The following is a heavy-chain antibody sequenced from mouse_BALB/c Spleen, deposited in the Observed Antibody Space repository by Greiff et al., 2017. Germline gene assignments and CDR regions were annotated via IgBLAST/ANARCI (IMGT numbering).Heavy chain of an antibody. V-gene: IGHV1-5*01. D-gene: IGHD1-1*01. CDR1: GYTFTSYW. J-gene: IGHJ4*01. Sequence: EVQLQQSGTVLARPGASVKMSCKASGYTFTSYWMHWVKQRPGQGLEWIGAIYPGNSDTSYNQKFKGKAKLTAVTSTSTAYMELSSLTNEDSAVYYCTREPYYYGSSYYAMDYWGQGTSVTVSS. CDR3: TREPYYYGSSYYAMDY. CDR2: IYPGNSDT.